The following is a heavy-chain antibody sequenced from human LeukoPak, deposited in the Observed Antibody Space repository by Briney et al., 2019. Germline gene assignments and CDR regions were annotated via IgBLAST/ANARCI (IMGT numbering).Heavy chain of an antibody. V-gene: IGHV3-21*01. Sequence: PGGSLRLSCAASGFTFSSYSMNWVRQAPGKGLEWVSSISSSSSYIYYADSVKGRFTISRDNAKNSLYLQMNSLRAEDTAVYYCASYVGGSKGGFVDYWGQGTLVTVSS. CDR2: ISSSSSYI. D-gene: IGHD3-16*01. CDR3: ASYVGGSKGGFVDY. J-gene: IGHJ4*02. CDR1: GFTFSSYS.